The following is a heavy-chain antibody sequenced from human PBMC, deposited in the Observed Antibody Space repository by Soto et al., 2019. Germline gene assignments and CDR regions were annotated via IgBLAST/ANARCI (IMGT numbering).Heavy chain of an antibody. J-gene: IGHJ4*02. Sequence: QVQLVESGGGVVQPGRSLRLSCAASRFIFSDYAMHWVRQAPGKGLEWVAVISYGGDNKYYAESVRGRFAISRDNLKNTLYLQMNSLNPEDTAAYHCAKARHSTSWYGVEADFWGQGTLVTVSS. V-gene: IGHV3-30*09. D-gene: IGHD6-13*01. CDR3: AKARHSTSWYGVEADF. CDR1: RFIFSDYA. CDR2: ISYGGDNK.